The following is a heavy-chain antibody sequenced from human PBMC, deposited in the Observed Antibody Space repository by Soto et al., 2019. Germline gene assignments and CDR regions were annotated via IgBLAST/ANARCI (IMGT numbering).Heavy chain of an antibody. CDR2: IYWNDDK. D-gene: IGHD6-19*01. CDR1: GFSLRTSGVG. V-gene: IGHV2-5*01. Sequence: SGPTLVNPTQTLTLTCIFSGFSLRTSGVGVGWIRQPPGKAPEWLGFIYWNDDKRYSPSLKSRLTITKDTSKNQVVLTMTNMDPVDTATYYCAKSGSSGWYGWFDPWGQGTLVTVSS. J-gene: IGHJ5*02. CDR3: AKSGSSGWYGWFDP.